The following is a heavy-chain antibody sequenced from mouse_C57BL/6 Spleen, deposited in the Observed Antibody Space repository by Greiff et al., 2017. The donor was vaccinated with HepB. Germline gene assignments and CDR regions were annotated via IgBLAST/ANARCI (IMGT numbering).Heavy chain of an antibody. CDR1: GYSITSGYY. CDR2: ISYDGSN. CDR3: ARVYYYGSSYDAWFAY. J-gene: IGHJ3*01. Sequence: EVKLQESGPGLVKPSQSLSLTCSVTGYSITSGYYWNWIRQFPGNKLEWMGYISYDGSNNYNPSLKNRFSITRDTSKNQFFLKLNSVTTEDTATYYCARVYYYGSSYDAWFAYWGQGTLVTVSA. D-gene: IGHD1-1*01. V-gene: IGHV3-6*01.